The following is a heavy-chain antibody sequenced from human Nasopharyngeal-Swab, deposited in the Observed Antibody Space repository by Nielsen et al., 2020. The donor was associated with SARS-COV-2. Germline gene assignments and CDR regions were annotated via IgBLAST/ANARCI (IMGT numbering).Heavy chain of an antibody. CDR2: INTNTRNP. J-gene: IGHJ4*02. CDR1: GYTFSDYA. CDR3: TRSGRGATWFYY. V-gene: IGHV7-4-1*02. Sequence: ASVKVSCKASGYTFSDYAINWVRQAPGQGFAWMGWINTNTRNPTYAQGFTGRFVFSLDNSVNTAFLQITGLEAGDTATYYCTRSGRGATWFYYWGQGTLVTVSP. D-gene: IGHD3-10*01.